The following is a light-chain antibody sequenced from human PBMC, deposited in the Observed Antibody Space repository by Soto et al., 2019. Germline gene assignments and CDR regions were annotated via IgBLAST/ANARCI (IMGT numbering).Light chain of an antibody. J-gene: IGLJ1*01. CDR3: QSYDSSLSGFYV. CDR1: SSNIGAGYD. V-gene: IGLV1-40*01. Sequence: QSVLTQPPSVSGAPGQRVTISFTGSSSNIGAGYDVHWYQQLPGTVPKLLIYGNSNRPSGVPDRFSGSKSGTSASLAITGLQAEDEADYYCQSYDSSLSGFYVFGTGTKVTVL. CDR2: GNS.